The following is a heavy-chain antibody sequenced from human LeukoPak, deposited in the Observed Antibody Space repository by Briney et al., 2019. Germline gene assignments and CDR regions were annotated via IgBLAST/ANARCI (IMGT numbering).Heavy chain of an antibody. V-gene: IGHV1-18*01. J-gene: IGHJ6*02. CDR2: ISAYSGDT. CDR1: GYTFTSYG. Sequence: ASVKVSCKASGYTFTSYGISWVRQAPGQGLEWMGWISAYSGDTNYAQKFQGRVTMTRDTSISTAYMELSRLRSDDTAVYYCARVYSIPGGMDVWGQGTTVTVSS. CDR3: ARVYSIPGGMDV. D-gene: IGHD4-11*01.